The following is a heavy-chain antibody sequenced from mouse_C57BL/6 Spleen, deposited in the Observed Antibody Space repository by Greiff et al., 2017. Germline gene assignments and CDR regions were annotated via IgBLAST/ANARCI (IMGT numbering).Heavy chain of an antibody. CDR1: GFTFSDYG. Sequence: EVHLVESGGGLVKPGGSLKLSCAASGFTFSDYGMHWVRQAPEKGLEWVAYISSGSSTIYYADTVKGRFTISRDNAKNTLFLQMTSLRSEDTAMYYCARGDTTVAPWGPGTLVTVSA. CDR3: ARGDTTVAP. J-gene: IGHJ3*01. V-gene: IGHV5-17*01. D-gene: IGHD1-1*01. CDR2: ISSGSSTI.